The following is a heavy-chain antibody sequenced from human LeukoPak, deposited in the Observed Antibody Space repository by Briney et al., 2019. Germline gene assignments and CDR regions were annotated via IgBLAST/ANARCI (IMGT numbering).Heavy chain of an antibody. Sequence: SETLSLTCAVSGGSITSHSRSWIRQPPGKGLEWIGYIFYSGHTNYNPSLRSRVTISVDTSKTQFSLRLSSVTAADTAVYYCARDTDRRSSPGSWFDPWGQGTLVTVSS. CDR2: IFYSGHT. CDR3: ARDTDRRSSPGSWFDP. D-gene: IGHD2-15*01. V-gene: IGHV4-59*11. CDR1: GGSITSHS. J-gene: IGHJ5*02.